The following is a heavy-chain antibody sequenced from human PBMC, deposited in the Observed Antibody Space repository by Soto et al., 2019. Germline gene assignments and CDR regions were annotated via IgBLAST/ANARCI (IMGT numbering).Heavy chain of an antibody. J-gene: IGHJ5*01. D-gene: IGHD6-13*01. CDR3: AKNSSSDWLDS. CDR1: GYIFSNYG. Sequence: VQLVQSGAELKMPGASVKVSCKTSGYIFSNYGLTWGRQAPGQGLEWMGWISIYVIYSHSPPRFHGRLIMTTDTSTSTAFMELRNLRIDDTAVYFCAKNSSSDWLDSWGQGTLITVSS. V-gene: IGHV1-18*01. CDR2: ISIYVIYS.